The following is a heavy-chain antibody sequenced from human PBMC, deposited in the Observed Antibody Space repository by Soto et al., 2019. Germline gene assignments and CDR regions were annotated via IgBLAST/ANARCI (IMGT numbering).Heavy chain of an antibody. CDR3: AISQDRGGRTTFIY. V-gene: IGHV3-9*01. D-gene: IGHD3-16*01. CDR1: GFTFDDNA. CDR2: INWKSDI. Sequence: QTGGSLRLSCAGSGFTFDDNAMHWVRQAPEKGLEWVSGINWKSDIGYADSVKGRFTISRDNAENSRYLQMNSLRAEDTALYYCAISQDRGGRTTFIYWGQGTQVTVSS. J-gene: IGHJ4*02.